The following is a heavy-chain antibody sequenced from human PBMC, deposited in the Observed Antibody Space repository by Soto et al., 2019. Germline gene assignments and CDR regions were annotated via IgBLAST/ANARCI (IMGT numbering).Heavy chain of an antibody. J-gene: IGHJ1*01. Sequence: SETLSLTCTVSGGSVSSGSYYWSWIRQPPGKGLEWIGYIYYSGSTNYNPSLKSRVTISVDTSKNQFSLKPSSVTAADTAVHYCARLFMGCSGGSCYETTEYFQHWGQGTLVTVSS. D-gene: IGHD2-15*01. CDR2: IYYSGST. CDR1: GGSVSSGSYY. V-gene: IGHV4-61*01. CDR3: ARLFMGCSGGSCYETTEYFQH.